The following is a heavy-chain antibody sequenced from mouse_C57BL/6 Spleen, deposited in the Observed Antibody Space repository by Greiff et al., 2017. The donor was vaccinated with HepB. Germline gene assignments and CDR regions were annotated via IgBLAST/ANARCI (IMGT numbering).Heavy chain of an antibody. V-gene: IGHV1-54*01. CDR1: GYAFTNYL. CDR2: INPGSGGT. D-gene: IGHD2-2*01. CDR3: SRSGSTLVTTDAYFDY. J-gene: IGHJ2*01. Sequence: VQLQESGAELVRPGTSVKVSCKASGYAFTNYLIEWVKQRPGQGLEWIGVINPGSGGTNYNEKFKGKATLTADKSSSTAYMQLSSLTSEDSAVYFCSRSGSTLVTTDAYFDYWGQGTPLTVSS.